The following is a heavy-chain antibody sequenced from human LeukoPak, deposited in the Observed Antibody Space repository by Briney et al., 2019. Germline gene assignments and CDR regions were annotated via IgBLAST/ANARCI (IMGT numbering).Heavy chain of an antibody. V-gene: IGHV5-51*01. CDR2: IYPGDSDN. J-gene: IGHJ4*02. D-gene: IGHD3-10*01. Sequence: GESLKISCKGSEYSFTSSWISWVRQLPGKGLEWMGIIYPGDSDNRYSPSFQRQVTISANKSISTAYLLCSILDAATTAIYYCARSTLVADCDYFDYWGQGTLVTVSS. CDR1: EYSFTSSW. CDR3: ARSTLVADCDYFDY.